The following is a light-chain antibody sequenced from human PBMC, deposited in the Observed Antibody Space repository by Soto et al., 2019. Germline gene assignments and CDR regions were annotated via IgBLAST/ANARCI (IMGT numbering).Light chain of an antibody. Sequence: EIVLTQSPGTLSLSPGERATLSCRASQSISSSNFAWYQQKPGQAPRLLIYGTSTRDTGIPDRFSGSGSGTDFILPISRLEPEDFAMYYCQQFGSSPSFGQGTNVEIK. CDR1: QSISSSN. J-gene: IGKJ1*01. CDR3: QQFGSSPS. V-gene: IGKV3-20*01. CDR2: GTS.